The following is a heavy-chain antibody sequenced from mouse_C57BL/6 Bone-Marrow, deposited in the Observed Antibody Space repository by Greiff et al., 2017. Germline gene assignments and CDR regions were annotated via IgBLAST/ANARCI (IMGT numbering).Heavy chain of an antibody. CDR1: GFTFSSYG. CDR2: ISSGGSYT. CDR3: ASGYGSSYGWFAY. J-gene: IGHJ3*01. D-gene: IGHD1-1*01. Sequence: DVMLVESGGDLVKPGGSLKLSCAASGFTFSSYGMSWVRQTPDKRLEWVAPISSGGSYTSYPDRVQGRFTISRDNAKNTLYLQMRRLKPEYKAMDYCASGYGSSYGWFAYWGQGTLLTVSA. V-gene: IGHV5-6*02.